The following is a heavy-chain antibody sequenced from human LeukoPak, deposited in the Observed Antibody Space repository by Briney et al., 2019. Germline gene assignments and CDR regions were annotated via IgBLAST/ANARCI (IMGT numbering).Heavy chain of an antibody. CDR2: FDPEDSET. D-gene: IGHD4-17*01. V-gene: IGHV1-24*01. CDR1: GYTLTELS. CDR3: ARLSSHYGDYKVDP. Sequence: ASVKVSCKVSGYTLTELSMHWVRQAPGKGLEWMGGFDPEDSETIYAKKFQGRVTMTTDTSASTAYMELSSLRSEDTAVYYCARLSSHYGDYKVDPWGQGTLVTVSS. J-gene: IGHJ5*02.